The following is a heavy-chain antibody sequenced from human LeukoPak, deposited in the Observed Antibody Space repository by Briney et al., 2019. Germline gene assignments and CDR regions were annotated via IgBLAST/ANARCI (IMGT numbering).Heavy chain of an antibody. CDR3: ARDYYDSSGYQPMDV. J-gene: IGHJ6*02. CDR2: ISAYNGNT. D-gene: IGHD3-22*01. V-gene: IGHV1-18*01. Sequence: ASVKVSCKASGYTFTSYGISWVRQAPGQGLEWMGWISAYNGNTNYAQKLQGRVTMTTDTSTNTAYMELRSLGSDDTAVYYCARDYYDSSGYQPMDVWGQGTTVTVSS. CDR1: GYTFTSYG.